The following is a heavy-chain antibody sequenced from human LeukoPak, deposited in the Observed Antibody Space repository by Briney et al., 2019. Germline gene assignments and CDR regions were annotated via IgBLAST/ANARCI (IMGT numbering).Heavy chain of an antibody. CDR3: ARVPAAAGTVFLDY. V-gene: IGHV4-59*01. Sequence: PSETLSLTCTVSGGSISSYYWSWIRQPPGKGLEWIGYIYYSGSTNYNPPLKSRVTISVDTSKNQFSLKLSSVTAADTAVYYCARVPAAAGTVFLDYWGQGTLVTVSS. CDR1: GGSISSYY. J-gene: IGHJ4*02. D-gene: IGHD6-13*01. CDR2: IYYSGST.